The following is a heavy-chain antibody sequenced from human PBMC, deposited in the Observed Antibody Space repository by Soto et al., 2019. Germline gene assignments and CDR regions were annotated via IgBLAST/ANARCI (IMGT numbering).Heavy chain of an antibody. V-gene: IGHV1-69*02. CDR1: GGTFSSYT. J-gene: IGHJ4*02. CDR2: IIPILGIA. D-gene: IGHD6-19*01. CDR3: ERGAVAGICDY. Sequence: QVQLVQSGAEVKKPGSSVKVSCKASGGTFSSYTISWVRQAPGHGREWMGRIIPILGIANYAQKFQGRVTITADKSTSTAYMELSSLRSEDTAVYYCERGAVAGICDYWGQGTLVIVSA.